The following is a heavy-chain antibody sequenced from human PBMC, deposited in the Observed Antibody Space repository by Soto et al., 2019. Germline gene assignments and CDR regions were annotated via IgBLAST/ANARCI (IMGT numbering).Heavy chain of an antibody. J-gene: IGHJ4*02. CDR2: IYHSGST. CDR1: GGPISSGGYS. CDR3: ASSHAGAHITAAVH. Sequence: QLQLQESGSGLVKPSQTLSLTCAVSGGPISSGGYSWSWIRQPPGKGLEWIGYIYHSGSTYYNPSLKSRVTISVDRSKNQFSLKLSSVTAADTAVYYCASSHAGAHITAAVHWGQGTLVTVSS. V-gene: IGHV4-30-2*01. D-gene: IGHD6-13*01.